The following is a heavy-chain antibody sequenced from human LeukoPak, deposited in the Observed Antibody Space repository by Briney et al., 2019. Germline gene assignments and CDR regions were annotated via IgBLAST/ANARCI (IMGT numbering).Heavy chain of an antibody. Sequence: GRSLRLSCAASGFTFSSYGMHWVRQAPGKGLEWVAVISYDGSNKYYADSVKGRFTISRDNSKNTLYLQMNSLRAEDTAVYYCARDPLLHCSGGRCYSATGFDYWGQGTLVTVSS. CDR1: GFTFSSYG. CDR3: ARDPLLHCSGGRCYSATGFDY. J-gene: IGHJ4*02. CDR2: ISYDGSNK. D-gene: IGHD2-15*01. V-gene: IGHV3-30*03.